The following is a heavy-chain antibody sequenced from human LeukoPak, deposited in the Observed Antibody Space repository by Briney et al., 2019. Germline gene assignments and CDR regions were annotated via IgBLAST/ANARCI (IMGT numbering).Heavy chain of an antibody. Sequence: PGGSLRLSCAASGFTVSSNYMSWVRQAPGKGLEWVSAISGSGGSTYYADSVKGRFTISRDNSKNTLYLQMNSLRAEDTAVYYCAKGKYCSSTSCYPLYYFDYWGQGTLVTVSS. D-gene: IGHD2-2*01. CDR2: ISGSGGST. CDR1: GFTVSSNY. J-gene: IGHJ4*02. CDR3: AKGKYCSSTSCYPLYYFDY. V-gene: IGHV3-23*01.